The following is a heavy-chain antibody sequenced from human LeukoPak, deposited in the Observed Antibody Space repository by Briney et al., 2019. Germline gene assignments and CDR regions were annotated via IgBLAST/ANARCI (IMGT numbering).Heavy chain of an antibody. J-gene: IGHJ4*02. Sequence: PGASLRLSCAASVCTFRNYPLSWVRKAPGKGLEWISAITGSGDSTYYAGSVKGRFIISRDNSKNTLHLQMSSLRAEDTAVYYCAKLQLWLPDCWGQGTLVTVSS. CDR3: AKLQLWLPDC. CDR1: VCTFRNYP. D-gene: IGHD5-18*01. CDR2: ITGSGDST. V-gene: IGHV3-23*01.